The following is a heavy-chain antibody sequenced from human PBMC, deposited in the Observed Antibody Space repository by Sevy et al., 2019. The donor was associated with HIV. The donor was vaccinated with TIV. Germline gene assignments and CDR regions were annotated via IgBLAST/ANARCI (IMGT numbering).Heavy chain of an antibody. CDR2: INPNSGGT. CDR3: ARGGGLGGGGFLDV. J-gene: IGHJ6*02. Sequence: ASVKVSCKASGYTFTGYYMHWVRQAPGQGLEWMGWINPNSGGTNYAQKFQGWVTMTRDTSISTAYMELSRLRSDDTAVYYWARGGGLGGGGFLDVWGQGTTVTVSS. V-gene: IGHV1-2*04. CDR1: GYTFTGYY. D-gene: IGHD3-16*01.